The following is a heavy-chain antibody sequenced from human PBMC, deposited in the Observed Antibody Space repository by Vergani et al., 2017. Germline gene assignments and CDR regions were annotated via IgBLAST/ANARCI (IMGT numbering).Heavy chain of an antibody. Sequence: EVQLVESGGGLVQPGGSLRLSCAASGFTVSSNYITWVRQAPGKGLECVSVIYSGGSTYYADSVKGRFTISRDNSKNTLYLQMNSLRAEDTAVYYCARGQGSGYSSDAFDIWGQGTMVTVSS. CDR2: IYSGGST. D-gene: IGHD3-3*01. CDR3: ARGQGSGYSSDAFDI. V-gene: IGHV3-66*02. CDR1: GFTVSSNY. J-gene: IGHJ3*02.